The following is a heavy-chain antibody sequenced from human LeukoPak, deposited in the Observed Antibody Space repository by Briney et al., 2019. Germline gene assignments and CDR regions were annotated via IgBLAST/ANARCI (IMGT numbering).Heavy chain of an antibody. CDR2: INHSGST. D-gene: IGHD6-13*01. V-gene: IGHV4-34*01. CDR1: GASISSYY. J-gene: IGHJ4*02. CDR3: ARTARRYTNSWYRQYYFDY. Sequence: SETLSLTCTVSGASISSYYWSWIRQPPGKGLEWLGEINHSGSTNYNPSLKSRVTISVDTSKNQFSLKLSSVTAADTAVYYCARTARRYTNSWYRQYYFDYWGQGTLVTVSS.